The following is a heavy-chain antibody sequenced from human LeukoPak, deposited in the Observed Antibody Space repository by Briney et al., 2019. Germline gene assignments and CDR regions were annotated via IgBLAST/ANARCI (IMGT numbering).Heavy chain of an antibody. CDR2: IKRDGSEE. D-gene: IGHD6-6*01. Sequence: GGSLRLSCVASKFTFSSYWMSWVRQAPGKGLEWVANIKRDGSEEYYVDSVKGRFAISRDNAKNSLYLQMNSLRAEDTAVYHCARDPYSSFFGAFDIWGQGTMVTVSS. J-gene: IGHJ3*02. V-gene: IGHV3-7*04. CDR1: KFTFSSYW. CDR3: ARDPYSSFFGAFDI.